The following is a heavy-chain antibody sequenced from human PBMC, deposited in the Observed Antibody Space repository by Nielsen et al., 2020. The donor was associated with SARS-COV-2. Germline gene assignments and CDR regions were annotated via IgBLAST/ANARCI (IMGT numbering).Heavy chain of an antibody. V-gene: IGHV1-69*13. CDR3: ARCQYGSGSYPLTYYYYDMDV. CDR1: GGTFISFA. J-gene: IGHJ6*02. CDR2: IIPFFGTP. D-gene: IGHD3-10*01. Sequence: SVKVSCKASGGTFISFAISWVRQAPGQGLEWMGGIIPFFGTPNYAQKFQGRVTITADESTSIAYMELSSLRSEDTAVYYCARCQYGSGSYPLTYYYYDMDVWGQGTTVTVSS.